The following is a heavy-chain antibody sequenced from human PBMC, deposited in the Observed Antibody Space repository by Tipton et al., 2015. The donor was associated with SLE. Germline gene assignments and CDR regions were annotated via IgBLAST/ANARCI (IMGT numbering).Heavy chain of an antibody. V-gene: IGHV3-33*06. CDR3: AKDWACSGGRCYSGPYFDN. CDR2: IWYDGSNK. CDR1: GFTFSNYG. D-gene: IGHD2-15*01. J-gene: IGHJ4*02. Sequence: SLRLSCAASGFTFSNYGMHWVRQAPGKGLEWVAAIWYDGSNKYSADSVKGRFTISRDNSKNTPYLQMDSLRADDTAVYYCAKDWACSGGRCYSGPYFDNWGQGTLLTVSS.